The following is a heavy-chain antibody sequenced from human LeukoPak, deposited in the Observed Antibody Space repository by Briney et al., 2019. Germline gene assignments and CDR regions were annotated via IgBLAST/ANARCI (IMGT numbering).Heavy chain of an antibody. J-gene: IGHJ4*02. CDR3: ARDPNGYSGYESDY. CDR1: VFTFSSYA. Sequence: PGGSLRLSCAASVFTFSSYAIQWVRQAPGKGLEWVAVISYYGNNKYYADPVKGRFPIPRDNSKNTLYLQMNSLRAEDTAVYYGARDPNGYSGYESDYWGQGTLVTVYS. CDR2: ISYYGNNK. V-gene: IGHV3-30*04. D-gene: IGHD5-12*01.